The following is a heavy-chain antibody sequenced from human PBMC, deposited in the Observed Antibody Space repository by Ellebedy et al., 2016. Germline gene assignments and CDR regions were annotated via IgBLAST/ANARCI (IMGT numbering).Heavy chain of an antibody. J-gene: IGHJ6*02. D-gene: IGHD5-18*01. Sequence: SGPMLVKPTETLTLTCTVSGFSLSNARMGVSWIRQPPGKALEWLAHIFSNDEKSYSTSLKSRLTISKDISKSQVVLTMTNVDPVDTATYYCARIRRGYTYGLDYYYYYGMDVWGQGTTVTVSS. CDR3: ARIRRGYTYGLDYYYYYGMDV. V-gene: IGHV2-26*01. CDR2: IFSNDEK. CDR1: GFSLSNARMG.